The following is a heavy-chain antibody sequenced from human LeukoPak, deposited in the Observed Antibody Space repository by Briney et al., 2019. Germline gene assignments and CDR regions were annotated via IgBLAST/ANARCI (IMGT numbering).Heavy chain of an antibody. CDR2: ISSSSSYI. J-gene: IGHJ4*02. Sequence: GGSLRLSCAASGFTFSSYSMNWVRQAPGKGLEWVSSISSSSSYIYYADSVKGRFTISRDNAKSSLYLQMNSLRAEDTAMYYCARGRSAAPRGSDYWGQGTLVTVSS. V-gene: IGHV3-21*01. CDR3: ARGRSAAPRGSDY. CDR1: GFTFSSYS. D-gene: IGHD6-6*01.